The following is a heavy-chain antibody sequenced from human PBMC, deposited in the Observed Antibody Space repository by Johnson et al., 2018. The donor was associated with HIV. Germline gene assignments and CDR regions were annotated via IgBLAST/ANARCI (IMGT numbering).Heavy chain of an antibody. CDR3: ARDGRYCSGGSCPDAFDI. J-gene: IGHJ3*02. V-gene: IGHV3-30-3*01. CDR2: ISYDRSNE. Sequence: QMQLVESGGGVVQPGRSLRLSCAASGFTFSSYAMHWVRQAPGKGREWVAVISYDRSNEYFADSVKARFTLSRDTFKNTLYLQMNSLRAEEKAVDYCARDGRYCSGGSCPDAFDIWGQGTMVTVSS. D-gene: IGHD2-15*01. CDR1: GFTFSSYA.